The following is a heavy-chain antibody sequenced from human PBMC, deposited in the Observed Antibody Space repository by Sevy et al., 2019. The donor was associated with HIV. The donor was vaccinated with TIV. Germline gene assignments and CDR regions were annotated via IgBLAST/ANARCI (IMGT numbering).Heavy chain of an antibody. V-gene: IGHV3-30*18. Sequence: GGSLRLSCVASGFTFDTYWMQWVRQAPGQGLEWVALISYDGDSKNYADSVKGRFTISRDNSKNTVYLHMNSLRSEDTAVYYCAKESVSWYLDFWGQGTLVTVSS. J-gene: IGHJ4*02. CDR1: GFTFDTYW. CDR2: ISYDGDSK. D-gene: IGHD6-13*01. CDR3: AKESVSWYLDF.